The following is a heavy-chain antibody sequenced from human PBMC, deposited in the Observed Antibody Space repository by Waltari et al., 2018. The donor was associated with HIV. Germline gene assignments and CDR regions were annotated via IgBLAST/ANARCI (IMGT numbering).Heavy chain of an antibody. CDR3: ARVGSSFGILTGRGAVDI. CDR1: GCTFTSYY. V-gene: IGHV1-46*04. Sequence: QVQLVQSGAEVKKPGASVKVSCKASGCTFTSYYMHWVRQAPGQGLEWMGIINLVGGNTSAEQKLQGRVTITGDTATGTIYVELSSRRSEDTAVDYCARVGSSFGILTGRGAVDIWGQGTMVTVSS. D-gene: IGHD3-9*01. J-gene: IGHJ3*02. CDR2: INLVGGNT.